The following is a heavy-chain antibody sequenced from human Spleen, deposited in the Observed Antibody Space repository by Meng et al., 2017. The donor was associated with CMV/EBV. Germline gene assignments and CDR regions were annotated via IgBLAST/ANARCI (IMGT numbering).Heavy chain of an antibody. D-gene: IGHD3-16*01. CDR2: IIPIFGTA. CDR3: AAGGPRRSPFDY. J-gene: IGHJ4*02. CDR1: GGTFSSYA. Sequence: NASGGTFSSYATRWVRQTPGHGLECMGGIIPIFGTANYAQKLQGSVTITTDDSTSTAYMELSRLRSEDTAVYYCAAGGPRRSPFDYWGQGTLVTVSS. V-gene: IGHV1-69*05.